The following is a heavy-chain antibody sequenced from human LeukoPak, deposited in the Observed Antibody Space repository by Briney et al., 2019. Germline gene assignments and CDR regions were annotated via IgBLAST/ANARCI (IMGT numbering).Heavy chain of an antibody. D-gene: IGHD3-9*01. CDR1: GFTFSSYA. Sequence: GGSLRLSCAASGFTFSSYAMSWVRQAPGKGLEWVSAISGSGGSTYYADSVKGRFTISRDNSKNTLYLQMNSLRAEDTAVYYCAKERRITKFQCNRPTFGYWGQGTLVTVSS. V-gene: IGHV3-23*01. CDR3: AKERRITKFQCNRPTFGY. CDR2: ISGSGGST. J-gene: IGHJ4*02.